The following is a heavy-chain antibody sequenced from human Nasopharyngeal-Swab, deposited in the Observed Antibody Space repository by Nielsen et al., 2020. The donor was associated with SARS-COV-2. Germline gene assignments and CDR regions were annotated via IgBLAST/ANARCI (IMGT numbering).Heavy chain of an antibody. Sequence: GGSLRLSCEGSGYSFTSYWIGWVRQMPGKGLEWMGIIYPGDSDTRYSPSFQGQVTISADKSISTAYLQWSSLKASDTAMYYCAWSSSWYHTGYFDYWGQGTLVTVSS. CDR1: GYSFTSYW. CDR2: IYPGDSDT. CDR3: AWSSSWYHTGYFDY. V-gene: IGHV5-51*01. D-gene: IGHD6-13*01. J-gene: IGHJ4*02.